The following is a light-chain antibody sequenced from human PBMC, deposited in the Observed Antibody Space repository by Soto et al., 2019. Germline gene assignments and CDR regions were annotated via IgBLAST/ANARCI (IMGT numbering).Light chain of an antibody. J-gene: IGKJ1*01. CDR2: GAS. V-gene: IGKV3-15*01. Sequence: EKVMTQSPATLSVSPGERATLSCRASQSVSSTVAWYQQKSGQAPRLLISGASTRATGVPARFSGSGSGTDFSLTITSLQSEDVGVYYCQQYNDWPPTFGQGTRVEIK. CDR1: QSVSST. CDR3: QQYNDWPPT.